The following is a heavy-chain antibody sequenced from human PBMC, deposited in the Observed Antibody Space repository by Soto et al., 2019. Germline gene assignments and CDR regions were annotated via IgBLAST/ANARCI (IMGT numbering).Heavy chain of an antibody. D-gene: IGHD2-2*01. V-gene: IGHV3-23*01. CDR2: ISGSGGST. CDR1: GFTFSSYA. CDR3: ANAGRSVPAAASDY. J-gene: IGHJ4*02. Sequence: GGSLRLSCAASGFTFSSYAMSWVRQAPGKGLEWVSAISGSGGSTYYADSVKGRFTISRDNSKNTLYLQMNSLRAEDTVVYYCANAGRSVPAAASDYWGQGTLVTVSS.